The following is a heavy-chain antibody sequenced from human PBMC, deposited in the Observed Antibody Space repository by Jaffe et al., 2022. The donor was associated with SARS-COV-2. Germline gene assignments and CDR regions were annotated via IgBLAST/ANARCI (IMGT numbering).Heavy chain of an antibody. CDR1: GGSISSYY. CDR3: ARMSPTSGGSCYWGSCNYYYMDV. D-gene: IGHD2-15*01. Sequence: QVQLQESGPGLVKPSETLSLTCTVSGGSISSYYWSWIRQPPGKGLEWIGYIYYSGSTNYNPSLKSRVTISVDTSKNQFSLKLSSVTAADTAVYYCARMSPTSGGSCYWGSCNYYYMDVWGKGTTVTVSS. J-gene: IGHJ6*03. V-gene: IGHV4-59*01. CDR2: IYYSGST.